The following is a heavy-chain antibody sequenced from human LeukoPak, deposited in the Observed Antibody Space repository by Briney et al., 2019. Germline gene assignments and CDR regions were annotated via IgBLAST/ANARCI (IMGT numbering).Heavy chain of an antibody. Sequence: SETLSLTCTVSGGSISSYYWSWIRQPPGKGLEWIGFIYDSGSTNYNPSLKSRVTISVDTSKNQFSLKLSSVTAADTAVYYCARGGYYGSGNDFRFDPWGQGTLVTVSS. CDR3: ARGGYYGSGNDFRFDP. V-gene: IGHV4-59*01. CDR2: IYDSGST. J-gene: IGHJ5*02. D-gene: IGHD3-10*01. CDR1: GGSISSYY.